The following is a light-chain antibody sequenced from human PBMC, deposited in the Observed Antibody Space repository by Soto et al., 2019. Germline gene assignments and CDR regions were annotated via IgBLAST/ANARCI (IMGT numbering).Light chain of an antibody. J-gene: IGLJ2*01. CDR2: GVN. V-gene: IGLV2-23*02. CDR1: SSDVWTYNL. CDR3: CSYAGSSTFII. Sequence: QSVLTQPASVSGSPGQSITISCTGTSSDVWTYNLVSWYQQLPDKAPKLVIYGVNKRPSGVSGRFSGSKSGDTASLTISGLQAEDEADYYCCSYAGSSTFIIFGGGTQLTVL.